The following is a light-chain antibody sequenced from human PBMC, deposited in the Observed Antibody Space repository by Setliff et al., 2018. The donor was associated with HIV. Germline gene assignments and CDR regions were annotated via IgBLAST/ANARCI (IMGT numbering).Light chain of an antibody. Sequence: QSALTQPRSVSGSPGQSVTVSCTGSSSDVGAYNYVSWYQQHPGKAPKLILFNVNKRPSGVPDRFSGSKSGDTASLTISGLQSEDEADYHCCSYAGTYGYMFGSGTKVTVL. CDR1: SSDVGAYNY. CDR3: CSYAGTYGYM. CDR2: NVN. J-gene: IGLJ1*01. V-gene: IGLV2-11*01.